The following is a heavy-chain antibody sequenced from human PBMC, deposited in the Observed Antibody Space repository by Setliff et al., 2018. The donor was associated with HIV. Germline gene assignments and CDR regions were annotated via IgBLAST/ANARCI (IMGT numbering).Heavy chain of an antibody. D-gene: IGHD2-15*01. CDR1: GYTFTSYY. V-gene: IGHV1-46*01. CDR3: ARVRYCSGGSCYGGEYWFDP. Sequence: DSVKVSCKASGYTFTSYYIHWVRQAPGQGLEWMGVIHPSGGSTSYAQSFQDRVTMTRDTSTSTVYMELSSLRSEDTAVYYCARVRYCSGGSCYGGEYWFDPWGQGTLVTVSS. J-gene: IGHJ5*02. CDR2: IHPSGGST.